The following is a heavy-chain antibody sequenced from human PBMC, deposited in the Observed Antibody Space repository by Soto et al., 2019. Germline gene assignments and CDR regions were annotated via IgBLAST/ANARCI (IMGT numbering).Heavy chain of an antibody. V-gene: IGHV1-69*01. CDR1: GGTFKMYA. CDR2: IIQIFDKP. D-gene: IGHD3-16*01. CDR3: ARSIGSGGVMGGFDF. J-gene: IGHJ4*02. Sequence: QVQLVQSGPEVRKPGSAVRVSCKASGGTFKMYAMNWVRQAPGQGLEWLAGIIQIFDKPRYAQKFQGRVTITVDESTNTAFLELSSLRSEDTAIYYCARSIGSGGVMGGFDFWGQGTLVTVAS.